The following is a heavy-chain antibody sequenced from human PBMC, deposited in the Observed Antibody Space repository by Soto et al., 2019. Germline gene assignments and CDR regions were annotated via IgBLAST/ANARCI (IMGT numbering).Heavy chain of an antibody. J-gene: IGHJ4*02. Sequence: QVQLQESGPGLVKPSQTLSLTCTVSGGSISSGGYYWTWIRQHPGKGLEWIGYIYYSGITYYSPSPKCQVTISVDTSKNQFSLKLSSVTAADPAVYYCAREPVDWGQGTLVTVSS. CDR3: AREPVD. CDR2: IYYSGIT. CDR1: GGSISSGGYY. V-gene: IGHV4-31*01.